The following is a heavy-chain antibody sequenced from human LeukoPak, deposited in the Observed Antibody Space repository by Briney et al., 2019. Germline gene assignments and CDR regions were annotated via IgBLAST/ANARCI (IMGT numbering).Heavy chain of an antibody. CDR3: ASPKYGSGSYTHAFDI. D-gene: IGHD3-10*01. Sequence: KSSETLSLTCTVSGGSISSYYWSWIRQPPGKGLEWIGYIYYSGSTNYNPSLKSRVTISVDTSKNQFSLKLSSVTAADTAVYYCASPKYGSGSYTHAFDIWGQGTMVTVSS. CDR2: IYYSGST. V-gene: IGHV4-59*12. J-gene: IGHJ3*02. CDR1: GGSISSYY.